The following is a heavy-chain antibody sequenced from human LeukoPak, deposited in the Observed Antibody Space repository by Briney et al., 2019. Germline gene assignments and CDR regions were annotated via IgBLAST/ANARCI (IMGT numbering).Heavy chain of an antibody. CDR2: IGSNSVQT. D-gene: IGHD2-2*03. V-gene: IGHV3-23*01. Sequence: GGSQRLSCAASGFTFSSYSMNWVRQTPGKGLEWVSGIGSNSVQTVYADSVKGRFTISRDNSKSMLYLQMDSLRVEDTAVYYCAKHCSGYCNTASEKRFDPWGQGTLVTVSS. CDR1: GFTFSSYS. J-gene: IGHJ5*02. CDR3: AKHCSGYCNTASEKRFDP.